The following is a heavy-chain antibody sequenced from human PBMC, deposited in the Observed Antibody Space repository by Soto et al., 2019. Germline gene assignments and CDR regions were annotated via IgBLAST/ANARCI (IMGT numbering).Heavy chain of an antibody. V-gene: IGHV1-18*01. D-gene: IGHD3-3*01. CDR3: ARNTYDYFWGGYSSYYYYGLDV. CDR2: ISAYNGNT. Sequence: ASVKVSSKASGYTFSSYCIIWVRHPPGQGLEWMGWISAYNGNTNYAQKLQGRVTMTTETSTSTAYMELRSLRSDETAVYYCARNTYDYFWGGYSSYYYYGLDVWGQGTTVTVSS. CDR1: GYTFSSYC. J-gene: IGHJ6*02.